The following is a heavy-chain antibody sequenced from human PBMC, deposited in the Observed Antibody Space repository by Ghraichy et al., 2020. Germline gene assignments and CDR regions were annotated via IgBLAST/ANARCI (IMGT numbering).Heavy chain of an antibody. V-gene: IGHV3-21*01. Sequence: GESLNISCAASGFTFSSYSMNWVRQAPGKGLEWVSSISSSSSYIYYADSVKGRFTISRDNAKNSLYLQMNSLRAEDTAVYYCARPVVGGYYPFDYWGQGTLVTVSS. J-gene: IGHJ4*02. D-gene: IGHD3-22*01. CDR2: ISSSSSYI. CDR3: ARPVVGGYYPFDY. CDR1: GFTFSSYS.